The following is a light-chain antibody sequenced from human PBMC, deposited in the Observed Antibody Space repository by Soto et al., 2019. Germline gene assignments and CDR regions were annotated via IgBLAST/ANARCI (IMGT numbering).Light chain of an antibody. Sequence: DIQMTQSPSSLSASVGDRVTITCRASQTITNYLNWYQQRPGKAPKLLIYAASTLQSGVPSRFSGSQSGTAFTLSISSLQPEDFATYYCQQSSTTPPTFGQGTKVEIK. V-gene: IGKV1-39*01. CDR2: AAS. J-gene: IGKJ1*01. CDR1: QTITNY. CDR3: QQSSTTPPT.